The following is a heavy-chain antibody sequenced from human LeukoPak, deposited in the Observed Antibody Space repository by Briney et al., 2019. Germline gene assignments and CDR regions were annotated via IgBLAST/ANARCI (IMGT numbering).Heavy chain of an antibody. V-gene: IGHV3-30*12. Sequence: GGSLRLSXAASGFTFSSYAMHWVRQAPGKGLEWVAFISHDGINQYYADSVKGRFTISRDNAKNSLYLQMNSLRAEDTAVYYCARVAYSSTWGYFDYWGQGTLVTVSS. D-gene: IGHD6-13*01. CDR2: ISHDGINQ. CDR3: ARVAYSSTWGYFDY. CDR1: GFTFSSYA. J-gene: IGHJ4*02.